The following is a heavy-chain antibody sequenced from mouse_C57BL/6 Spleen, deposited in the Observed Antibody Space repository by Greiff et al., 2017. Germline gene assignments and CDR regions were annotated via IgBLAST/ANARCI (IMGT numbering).Heavy chain of an antibody. V-gene: IGHV10-3*01. CDR1: GFTFNTYA. CDR2: IRSKSSNYAT. D-gene: IGHD1-1*01. CDR3: GRDPSFTTGKVLYAMDY. Sequence: HLVESGGGLVQPKGSLKLSCAASGFTFNTYAMHWVRQAPGTGLEWVARIRSKSSNYATYYADSVKNRFTIPRDDSQSMLYLQMNNLKTEDTAMYCCGRDPSFTTGKVLYAMDYWGQGTSVTVSS. J-gene: IGHJ4*01.